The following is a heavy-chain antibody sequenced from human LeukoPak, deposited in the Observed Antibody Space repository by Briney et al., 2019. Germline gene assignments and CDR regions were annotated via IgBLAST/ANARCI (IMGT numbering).Heavy chain of an antibody. CDR2: INPNSGGT. CDR3: ARVGQQLVRNWFDP. Sequence: ASVKVSCKASGYTFTGYYVHWVRQAPGQGLEWMGWINPNSGGTNYAQKFQGRVTMTRDTSISTAYMELGRLRSDDTAVYYCARVGQQLVRNWFDPWGQGTLVTVSS. J-gene: IGHJ5*02. V-gene: IGHV1-2*02. CDR1: GYTFTGYY. D-gene: IGHD6-13*01.